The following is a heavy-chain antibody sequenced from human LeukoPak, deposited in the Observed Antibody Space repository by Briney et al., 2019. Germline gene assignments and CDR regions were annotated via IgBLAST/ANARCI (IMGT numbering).Heavy chain of an antibody. Sequence: PGESLKISCKGSGYSFTSYWIGWVRQMPGKGLEWMGIIYPGDSDTRYSPSFQGQVTISADKSISTAYLKWSSLKASDTAMYYCARLRLGYCSSTSCKRGYYDSSGYYLFDYWGQGTLVTVSS. V-gene: IGHV5-51*01. CDR2: IYPGDSDT. CDR1: GYSFTSYW. D-gene: IGHD3-22*01. J-gene: IGHJ4*02. CDR3: ARLRLGYCSSTSCKRGYYDSSGYYLFDY.